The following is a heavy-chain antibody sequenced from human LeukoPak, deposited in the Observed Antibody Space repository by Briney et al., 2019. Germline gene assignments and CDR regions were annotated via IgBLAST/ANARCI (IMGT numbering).Heavy chain of an antibody. J-gene: IGHJ4*02. V-gene: IGHV4-30-4*08. CDR2: IYYSGST. CDR3: ARSSINVLMVFLDY. Sequence: KPSETLSLTCAVYGGSFSGYYWSWIRQPPGKGLEWIGYIYYSGSTYYNPSLKSRVTISVDTSKNQFSLKLSSVTAADTAVYYCARSSINVLMVFLDYWGQGTLVTVSS. CDR1: GGSFSGYY. D-gene: IGHD2-8*01.